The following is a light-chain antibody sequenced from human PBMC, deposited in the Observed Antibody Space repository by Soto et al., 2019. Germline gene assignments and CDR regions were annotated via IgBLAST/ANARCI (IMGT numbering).Light chain of an antibody. J-gene: IGKJ2*01. CDR2: GAS. V-gene: IGKV3-15*01. CDR3: HQSNNWPPYT. CDR1: QSVSSN. Sequence: EIVMTQSPATLSVSPGERATLSCRASQSVSSNLAWYQQKPGQAPRLLIYGASTRATGIPARFSGSGSGTDFTLTISSLQSEDFAVYYWHQSNNWPPYTFGQGTKLEIK.